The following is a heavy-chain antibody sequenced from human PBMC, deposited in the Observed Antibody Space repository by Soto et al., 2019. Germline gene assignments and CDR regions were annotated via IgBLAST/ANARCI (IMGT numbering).Heavy chain of an antibody. CDR3: AKDLSPPFSYYYGMDV. Sequence: GGSLRLSCAASGLTFSSYGMHWVRQAPGKGLEWVAVISYDGSNKYYADSVKGRFTISRDNSKNTLYLQMNSLRAEDTAVYYCAKDLSPPFSYYYGMDVWGQGTTVTVSS. CDR2: ISYDGSNK. D-gene: IGHD3-3*02. V-gene: IGHV3-30*18. J-gene: IGHJ6*02. CDR1: GLTFSSYG.